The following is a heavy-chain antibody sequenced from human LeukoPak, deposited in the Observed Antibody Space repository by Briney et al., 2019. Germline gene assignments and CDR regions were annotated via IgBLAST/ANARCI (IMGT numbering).Heavy chain of an antibody. V-gene: IGHV3-7*01. CDR2: IKQDGSEK. CDR3: ARGMVEYVSSGYAH. D-gene: IGHD3-22*01. J-gene: IGHJ4*02. Sequence: GGSLRLSCAASGFTFSSYWMSWVRQAPGKGLEWVANIKQDGSEKYYVDSVKGRFTISRDNAKNSLYLQMNSLRAEDTAVYYCARGMVEYVSSGYAHWGQGTLVTVSS. CDR1: GFTFSSYW.